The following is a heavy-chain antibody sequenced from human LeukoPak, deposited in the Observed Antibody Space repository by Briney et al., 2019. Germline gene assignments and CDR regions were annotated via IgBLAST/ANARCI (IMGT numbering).Heavy chain of an antibody. D-gene: IGHD2-21*01. CDR3: ARAYCGGDCYSGQELDY. CDR1: GYTFTGYY. CDR2: INPNSGGT. J-gene: IGHJ4*02. V-gene: IGHV1-2*02. Sequence: ASVKVSCKASGYTFTGYYMHWVRQAPGQGLEWMGWINPNSGGTNYAQKFQGRVTMTRDTSISTAYMELSRLRSDDTAVYYCARAYCGGDCYSGQELDYWGQGTLVTVSS.